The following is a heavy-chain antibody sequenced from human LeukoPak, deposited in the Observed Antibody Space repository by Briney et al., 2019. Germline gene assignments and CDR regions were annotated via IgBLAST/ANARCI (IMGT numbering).Heavy chain of an antibody. D-gene: IGHD3-22*01. V-gene: IGHV1-3*01. CDR3: ARARWDYDSSGYPPDY. CDR2: INAGNGNT. J-gene: IGHJ4*02. Sequence: ASVKVSCKASGYTFTSYAMHWVRQAPGQKLEWMGWINAGNGNTKYSQKFQGRVTITRDTSASTAYMELSSLRSEDTAVYYCARARWDYDSSGYPPDYWGQGTLVTVSS. CDR1: GYTFTSYA.